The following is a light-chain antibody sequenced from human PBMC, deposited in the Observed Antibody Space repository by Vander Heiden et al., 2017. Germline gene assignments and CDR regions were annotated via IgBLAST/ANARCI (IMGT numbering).Light chain of an antibody. Sequence: DIQMTQSPSSLSASVGDRVTLTCQASQDISNFLNWYQQKPGKAPHLLIYDASKLITGVPSRFGGSGSGTDFTFTISSLQPEDIATYYCQQYDSLLVFGQGTRLEIK. V-gene: IGKV1-33*01. CDR3: QQYDSLLV. CDR1: QDISNF. J-gene: IGKJ5*01. CDR2: DAS.